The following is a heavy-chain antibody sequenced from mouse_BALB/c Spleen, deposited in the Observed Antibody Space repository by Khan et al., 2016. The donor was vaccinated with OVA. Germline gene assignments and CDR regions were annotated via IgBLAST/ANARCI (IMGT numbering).Heavy chain of an antibody. J-gene: IGHJ3*01. D-gene: IGHD2-4*01. V-gene: IGHV2-2*02. Sequence: VEVVESGPGLVQPSQSLSITCTVSGFSLNNYSVHWVRQSPGKGLEWLGVIWSAGSTDYNAAFISRLTISKDNSRSQVFFKMNSLQPNDTAIYYCARRGYEYGRGALFAYWGQGTPVTVSA. CDR1: GFSLNNYS. CDR3: ARRGYEYGRGALFAY. CDR2: IWSAGST.